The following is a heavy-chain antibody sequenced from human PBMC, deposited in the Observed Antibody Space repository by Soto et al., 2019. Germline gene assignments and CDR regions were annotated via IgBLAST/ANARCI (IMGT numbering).Heavy chain of an antibody. CDR1: GFTFSSYG. J-gene: IGHJ4*02. V-gene: IGHV3-30*18. D-gene: IGHD2-15*01. CDR3: AKGSIVVVVAATLPDY. CDR2: ISYDGSNK. Sequence: QVQLVESGGGVVQPGRSLRLSCAASGFTFSSYGMHWVRQAPGKGLEWVAVISYDGSNKYYADSVKGRFTISRDNSKNTLYLQMNSLRAEDTAVYYCAKGSIVVVVAATLPDYWGQGTLVTASS.